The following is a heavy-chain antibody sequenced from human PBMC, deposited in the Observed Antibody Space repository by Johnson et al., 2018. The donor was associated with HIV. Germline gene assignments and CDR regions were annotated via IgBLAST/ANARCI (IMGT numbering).Heavy chain of an antibody. Sequence: QVQLVESGGGVVQPGRSLRLSCAASGFTFSSYWMSWVRQAPGKGLEWVANIKHDGSNKYYADSVKGRFTISRDNSKNTLYLQMNSLRAEDTAVYYCAREAGTAFDIWGQVTVVTVSS. CDR3: AREAGTAFDI. V-gene: IGHV3-30*03. CDR1: GFTFSSYW. J-gene: IGHJ3*02. CDR2: IKHDGSNK.